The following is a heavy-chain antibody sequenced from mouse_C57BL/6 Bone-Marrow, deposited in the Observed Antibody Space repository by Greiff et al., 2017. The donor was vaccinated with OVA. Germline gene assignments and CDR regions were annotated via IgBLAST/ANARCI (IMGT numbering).Heavy chain of an antibody. CDR2: ISSGGSYT. Sequence: EVMLVESGGDLVKPGGSLKLSCAASGFTFSSYGMSWVRQTPDKRLEWVATISSGGSYTYYPDSVKGRFTISRDNAKNTLYLQMSSLQSEDTAMYYCARGDYGRSPLDYWGQGTTLTVSS. J-gene: IGHJ2*01. D-gene: IGHD1-1*01. CDR1: GFTFSSYG. V-gene: IGHV5-6*01. CDR3: ARGDYGRSPLDY.